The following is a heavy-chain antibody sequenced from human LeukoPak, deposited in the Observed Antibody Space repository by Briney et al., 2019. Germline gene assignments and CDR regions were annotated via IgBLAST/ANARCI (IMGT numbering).Heavy chain of an antibody. CDR1: GGTFSSHA. Sequence: ASVKVSCKASGGTFSSHAISWVRQAPGQGLEWVGGIIPIFGTTNYAQKFQGRVTITTDESTSTGYMELRSLRSDDTAVYYCAGGDSGYDYGFDNWGQGTLVTVSS. J-gene: IGHJ4*02. CDR2: IIPIFGTT. CDR3: AGGDSGYDYGFDN. V-gene: IGHV1-69*05. D-gene: IGHD5-12*01.